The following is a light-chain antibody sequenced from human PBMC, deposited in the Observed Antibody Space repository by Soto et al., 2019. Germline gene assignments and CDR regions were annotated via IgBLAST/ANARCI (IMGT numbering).Light chain of an antibody. Sequence: LTHSAVTVSFSKRERATLSCSASQTVSSSYLAWYQPTPGQPPTFLIDGAYKWASSIPSRFSGSGSGTDFSLTISRLEPEDFAVYYCQQYGSSPLTFGGGNKVDIK. CDR2: GAY. J-gene: IGKJ4*01. CDR3: QQYGSSPLT. CDR1: QTVSSSY. V-gene: IGKV3-20*01.